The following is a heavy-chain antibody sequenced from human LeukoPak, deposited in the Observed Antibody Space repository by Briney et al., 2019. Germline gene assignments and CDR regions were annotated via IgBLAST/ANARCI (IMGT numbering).Heavy chain of an antibody. J-gene: IGHJ4*02. V-gene: IGHV3-33*01. Sequence: GGSLRLSCAASGFTFSSYGMHWVRQAPGKGLEWVAVIWYDGSNKYYADSVKGRFTISRDNSKNTLYLQMNSLRAEDTAVYYCAREREYQLQSYPPDADYGGQGTLVTVSS. CDR3: AREREYQLQSYPPDADY. CDR1: GFTFSSYG. CDR2: IWYDGSNK. D-gene: IGHD2-2*01.